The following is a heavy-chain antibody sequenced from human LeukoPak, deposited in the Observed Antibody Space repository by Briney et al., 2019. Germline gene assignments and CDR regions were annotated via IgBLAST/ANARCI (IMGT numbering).Heavy chain of an antibody. CDR2: INPNSGGT. Sequence: ASAKVSCKASGYTFTGYYMHWVRQAPGRGLEWMGWINPNSGGTNYAQKFQGRVTMTRDTSISTAYMELSRLRSDDTAVYYCASRGVGYYYDSSGSPRSYYFDYWGQGTLVTVSS. V-gene: IGHV1-2*02. CDR1: GYTFTGYY. D-gene: IGHD3-22*01. J-gene: IGHJ4*02. CDR3: ASRGVGYYYDSSGSPRSYYFDY.